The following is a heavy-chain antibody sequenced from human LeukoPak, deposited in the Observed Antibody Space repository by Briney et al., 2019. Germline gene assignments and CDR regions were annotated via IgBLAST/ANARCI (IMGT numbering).Heavy chain of an antibody. CDR3: ARDATGPEDYYYYMDV. Sequence: PGGSLRLSCAASGFTFSSYEMNWVRQAPGKVLEWVSYISSSGSTIYYADSVKGRFTISRDNAKNSLYLQMNSLRAEDKAIYYCARDATGPEDYYYYMDVWGKGTTVTISS. D-gene: IGHD2-15*01. CDR2: ISSSGSTI. J-gene: IGHJ6*03. CDR1: GFTFSSYE. V-gene: IGHV3-48*03.